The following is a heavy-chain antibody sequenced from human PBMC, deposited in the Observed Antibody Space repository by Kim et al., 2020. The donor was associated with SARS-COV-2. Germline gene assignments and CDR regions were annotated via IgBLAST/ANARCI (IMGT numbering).Heavy chain of an antibody. Sequence: ADEVKGRFTISRDNAKNSLYLQMNSLRVEDTAIYYCTRGSSYTKNYAQFDYWGQGILVTVTS. D-gene: IGHD3-16*01. J-gene: IGHJ4*02. V-gene: IGHV3-11*05. CDR3: TRGSSYTKNYAQFDY.